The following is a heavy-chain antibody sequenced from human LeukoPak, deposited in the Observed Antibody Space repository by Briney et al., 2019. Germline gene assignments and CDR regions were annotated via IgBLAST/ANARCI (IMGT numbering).Heavy chain of an antibody. V-gene: IGHV3-73*01. CDR3: TRRMYSSSWYEEY. D-gene: IGHD6-13*01. CDR1: GFTFSGSA. CDR2: IRSKANSYAT. Sequence: GGSLRLSCAASGFTFSGSAMHWVRQASGKGLEWVGRIRSKANSYATAYAASVKGRFTISRDDSKNTAYLQMNSLKTEDTAVYYCTRRMYSSSWYEEYWGQGTLVTVSS. J-gene: IGHJ4*02.